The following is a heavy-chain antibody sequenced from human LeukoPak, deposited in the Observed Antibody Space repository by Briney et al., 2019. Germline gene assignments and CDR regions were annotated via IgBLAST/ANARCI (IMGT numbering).Heavy chain of an antibody. J-gene: IGHJ4*02. D-gene: IGHD3-22*01. V-gene: IGHV3-48*01. Sequence: TGGSLRLSCAASGFTFSTYSMNWVRQAPGKGLEWVSYISSSSSTIYYADSVKGRFTISRDNAKNSLYLQMNSLRAEDTAVYYCARGSTYHDSSGQVPFDYWGQGTLVTVSS. CDR1: GFTFSTYS. CDR3: ARGSTYHDSSGQVPFDY. CDR2: ISSSSSTI.